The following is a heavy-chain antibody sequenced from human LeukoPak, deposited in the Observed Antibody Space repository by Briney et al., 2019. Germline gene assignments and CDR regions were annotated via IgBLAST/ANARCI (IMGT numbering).Heavy chain of an antibody. CDR1: GGTFSSYA. V-gene: IGHV1-69*01. CDR2: IIPIFGTA. J-gene: IGHJ6*04. D-gene: IGHD3-9*01. CDR3: ARLLRYFDWAYGMDV. Sequence: GASVKVSCKASGGTFSSYAIRWVRQAPGQGLEWMGGIIPIFGTANYAQKFQGRVTITADESTSTAYMELSSLRSEDTAVYYCARLLRYFDWAYGMDVWGKGTTVTVSS.